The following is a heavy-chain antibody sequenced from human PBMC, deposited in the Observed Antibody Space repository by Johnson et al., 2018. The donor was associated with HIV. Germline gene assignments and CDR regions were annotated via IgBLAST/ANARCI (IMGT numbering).Heavy chain of an antibody. D-gene: IGHD3-16*02. CDR2: IKSKTDGGTT. Sequence: VQLVESGGGLVKPGESLRLSCAASGFTFSNAWMSWVRQAPGKGLEWVGRIKSKTDGGTTDYAAPVKGRFTISRDDSKNTLFLQMSSLKTDDTAVYYCTTAIVIDAFDIWGQGTVVSVST. CDR3: TTAIVIDAFDI. V-gene: IGHV3-15*01. J-gene: IGHJ3*02. CDR1: GFTFSNAW.